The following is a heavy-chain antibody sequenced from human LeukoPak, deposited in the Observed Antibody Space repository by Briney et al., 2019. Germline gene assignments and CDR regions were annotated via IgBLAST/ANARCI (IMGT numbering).Heavy chain of an antibody. CDR1: GFTFSSYA. V-gene: IGHV3-64*04. Sequence: GGSLRLSCSASGFTFSSYALQWVRQAPGKGLKYVSAISTDGHSTYYADSVKGRFTISRDNSKNTLYLQMNSLRAEDTAVYYCARGGYTGPFDCWGQGTLVTVSS. D-gene: IGHD5-18*01. J-gene: IGHJ4*02. CDR2: ISTDGHST. CDR3: ARGGYTGPFDC.